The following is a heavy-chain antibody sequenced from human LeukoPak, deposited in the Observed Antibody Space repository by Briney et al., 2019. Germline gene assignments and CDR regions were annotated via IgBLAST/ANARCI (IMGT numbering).Heavy chain of an antibody. CDR2: ISSSSSYT. J-gene: IGHJ4*02. D-gene: IGHD2-2*01. CDR3: ARSTSSLSWDY. Sequence: PGGSVRLSCAASGFTFSSYWMHWVRQAPGKGLEWVSYISSSSSYTNYADSVKGRFTISRDNAKSSLYLQFHSLRAEDTAVYYCARSTSSLSWDYWGQGTLVIVSS. V-gene: IGHV3-21*05. CDR1: GFTFSSYW.